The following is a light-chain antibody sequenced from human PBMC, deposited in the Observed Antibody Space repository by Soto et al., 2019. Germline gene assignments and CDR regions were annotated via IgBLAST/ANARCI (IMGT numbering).Light chain of an antibody. CDR3: SSYAGTNNLGV. Sequence: QSALTQPPSASGSPGQSVTISRTGTSSDIGGYNFVSWYQQHPGKAPKLIIYEVNKRPSGVPDRFSGSKSGNTASLTVSGLQADDEGDYYCSSYAGTNNLGVFGGGTQLTVL. J-gene: IGLJ3*02. CDR2: EVN. CDR1: SSDIGGYNF. V-gene: IGLV2-8*01.